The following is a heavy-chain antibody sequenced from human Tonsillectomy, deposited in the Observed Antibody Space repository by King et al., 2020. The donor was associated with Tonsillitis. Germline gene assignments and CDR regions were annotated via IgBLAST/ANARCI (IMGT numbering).Heavy chain of an antibody. D-gene: IGHD3-22*01. CDR1: GFTFDDYA. J-gene: IGHJ4*02. CDR3: AKTAYYDSSGYFDY. Sequence: VQLVESGGGLVQPGRSLRLSCAASGFTFDDYAMHWVRQAPGKGLEWVSGISWNSGSIGYADSVKGRFTISRDNAKNSLYLQMNSLRAEDTALYYCAKTAYYDSSGYFDYWGQGTLVTVSS. V-gene: IGHV3-9*01. CDR2: ISWNSGSI.